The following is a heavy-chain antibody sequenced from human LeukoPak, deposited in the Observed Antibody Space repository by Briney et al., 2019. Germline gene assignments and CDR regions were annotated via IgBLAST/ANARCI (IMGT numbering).Heavy chain of an antibody. CDR1: GYTFTGYH. Sequence: GASVKVSCKASGYTFTGYHIHWVRQAPGQGLEWIGWFNPNSGGTNFAPKFHGRVSMTRDTSINTAYMELSNLRSDDTAVYYCARTPHCSGGSCQADYWGQGTLVTVSS. CDR3: ARTPHCSGGSCQADY. CDR2: FNPNSGGT. D-gene: IGHD2-15*01. J-gene: IGHJ4*02. V-gene: IGHV1-2*02.